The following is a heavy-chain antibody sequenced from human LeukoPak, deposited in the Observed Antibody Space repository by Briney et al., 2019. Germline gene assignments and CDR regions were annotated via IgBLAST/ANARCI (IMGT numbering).Heavy chain of an antibody. CDR3: ARVMVGYYYYMDV. CDR1: GYTFTGYY. J-gene: IGHJ6*03. V-gene: IGHV1-2*02. Sequence: ASVKVSCKASGYTFTGYYMHWVRQAPGQGLEWMGWINPNSGGTNYAQKFQGRVTMTRDTSISTAYMELSSLRSEDTAVYYCARVMVGYYYYMDVWGKGTTVTVSS. D-gene: IGHD2-8*01. CDR2: INPNSGGT.